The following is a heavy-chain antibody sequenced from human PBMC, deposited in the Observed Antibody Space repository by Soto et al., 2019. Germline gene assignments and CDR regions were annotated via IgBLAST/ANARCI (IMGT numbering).Heavy chain of an antibody. V-gene: IGHV3-21*01. J-gene: IGHJ1*01. CDR2: ISSSSSYI. CDR3: ARGEQQLVLEYFQH. CDR1: GFTFSSYS. D-gene: IGHD6-13*01. Sequence: GGSLRLSCAASGFTFSSYSMNWVRQAPGKGLEWVSSISSSSSYIYYADSVKGRFTISRDNAKNSLYLQMNSLRAEDTALYYCARGEQQLVLEYFQHWGQGTLVTVSS.